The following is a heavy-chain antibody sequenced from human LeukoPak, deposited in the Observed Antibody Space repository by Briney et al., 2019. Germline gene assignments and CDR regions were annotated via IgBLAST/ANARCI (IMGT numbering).Heavy chain of an antibody. J-gene: IGHJ4*02. CDR2: IIPILGIA. Sequence: GSSVEVSCKASGGTFSSYTISWVRQAPGQGLEWMGRIIPILGIANYAQKFQGRVTITADKSTSTAYMELSSLRSEDTAVYYCARARFEGSCSGGSCYSGPDYWGQGTLVTVSS. D-gene: IGHD2-15*01. CDR3: ARARFEGSCSGGSCYSGPDY. CDR1: GGTFSSYT. V-gene: IGHV1-69*02.